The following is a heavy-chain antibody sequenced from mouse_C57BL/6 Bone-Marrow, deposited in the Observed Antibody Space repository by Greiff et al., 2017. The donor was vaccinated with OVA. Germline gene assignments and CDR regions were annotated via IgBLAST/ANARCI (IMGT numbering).Heavy chain of an antibody. CDR1: GFTFSDYY. CDR2: ISNGGGST. D-gene: IGHD2-4*01. CDR3: ARQGYYDYDCYAMDY. J-gene: IGHJ4*01. Sequence: EVQRVESGGGLVQPGGSLKLSCAASGFTFSDYYMYWVRQTPEKRLEWVAYISNGGGSTYYPDTVKGRFTISRDNAKNTLYLQMSRLKSEDTAMYYCARQGYYDYDCYAMDYWGQGTSVTVSS. V-gene: IGHV5-12*01.